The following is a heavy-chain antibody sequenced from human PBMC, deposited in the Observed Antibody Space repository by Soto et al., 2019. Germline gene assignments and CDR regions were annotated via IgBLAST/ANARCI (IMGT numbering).Heavy chain of an antibody. CDR2: IWYDGSNK. Sequence: QVQLVESGGGVVQPGRSLRLSCAASGFTFSSYGMHWVRQAPGKGLEWVAVIWYDGSNKYYADSVKGRFTISRDNSKNTLYLQMNGLRAEDTAVYYCARDHMVRGVVAHDGFDYWGQGTLVTVSS. V-gene: IGHV3-33*01. CDR1: GFTFSSYG. CDR3: ARDHMVRGVVAHDGFDY. J-gene: IGHJ4*02. D-gene: IGHD3-10*01.